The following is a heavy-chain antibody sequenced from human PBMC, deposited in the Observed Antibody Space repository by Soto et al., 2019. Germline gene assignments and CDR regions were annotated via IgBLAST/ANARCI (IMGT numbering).Heavy chain of an antibody. J-gene: IGHJ5*02. D-gene: IGHD3-3*01. CDR1: GFTVSSNY. CDR3: ARVSPLEWFQEFGP. V-gene: IGHV3-53*01. Sequence: EVQLVESGGGLIQPGGSLRLSCAASGFTVSSNYMSWVRQAPGKGLEWVSVIYSGGSTYYADSVKGRFTISRDNSKNTLYLQMNSLRAEDTAVYYCARVSPLEWFQEFGPWGQGALVTVSS. CDR2: IYSGGST.